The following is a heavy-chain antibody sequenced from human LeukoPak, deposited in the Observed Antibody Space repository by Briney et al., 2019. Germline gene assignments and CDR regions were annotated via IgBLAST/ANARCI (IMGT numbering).Heavy chain of an antibody. D-gene: IGHD6-13*01. J-gene: IGHJ5*02. Sequence: GGSLRLSCAASGFTFSSYWMHWVRQAPGKGLVWVSRINSDGSSTSYADSVKGRFTISRDNAKNTLYLQMNSLRAEDTAVYYCARDFSSSWYFSCFDPWGQGTLVTVSS. CDR3: ARDFSSSWYFSCFDP. V-gene: IGHV3-74*01. CDR1: GFTFSSYW. CDR2: INSDGSST.